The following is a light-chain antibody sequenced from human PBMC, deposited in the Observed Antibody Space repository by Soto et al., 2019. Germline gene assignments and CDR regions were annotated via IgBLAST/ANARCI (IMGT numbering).Light chain of an antibody. V-gene: IGKV1-5*01. CDR2: DVS. J-gene: IGKJ4*01. CDR3: QQYYRYPLT. Sequence: DIQMTQSPSTLSASVGDRVTITCRASQSFSTWLAWYQQKPGRAPNLLIYDVSSLESGVPSRFSGSGSGTEFTLTLSSLQPDDFATYYCQQYYRYPLTFGGGTTVEIK. CDR1: QSFSTW.